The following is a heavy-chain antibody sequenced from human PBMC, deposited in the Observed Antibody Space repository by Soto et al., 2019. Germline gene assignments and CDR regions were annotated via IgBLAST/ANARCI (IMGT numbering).Heavy chain of an antibody. J-gene: IGHJ6*03. Sequence: QVHLVQSGAEVKKPGASVKVSCKASGYTFSNYDINWVRQATGQGLEWMGWMNPNSDHTGYAQKFRGRFTMTSHTSISTAYMDLSSLTSEYTALYSCLRGPGFNYSYSYMHVWGKGTTVTVSS. V-gene: IGHV1-8*01. CDR3: LRGPGFNYSYSYMHV. CDR2: MNPNSDHT. CDR1: GYTFSNYD.